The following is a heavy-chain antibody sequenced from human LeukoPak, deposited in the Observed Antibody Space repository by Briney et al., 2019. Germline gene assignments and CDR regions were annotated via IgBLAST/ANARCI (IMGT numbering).Heavy chain of an antibody. D-gene: IGHD3-22*01. CDR1: GFTFGTYG. CDR2: MWYDGSNE. Sequence: GGSLRLSCAASGFTFGTYGMHWVRQAPGKGLEWVAVMWYDGSNEYYADSVKGRFTISRDNSKNTQYLQMNSLRAEDTAVYYCARDNYDSSGYSDGFDIWGQGTMVTVSS. CDR3: ARDNYDSSGYSDGFDI. V-gene: IGHV3-33*01. J-gene: IGHJ3*02.